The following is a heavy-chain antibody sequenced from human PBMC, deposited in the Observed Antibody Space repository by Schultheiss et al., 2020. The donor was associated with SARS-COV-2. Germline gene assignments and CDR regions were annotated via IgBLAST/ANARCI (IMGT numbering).Heavy chain of an antibody. CDR2: ISGSGGST. Sequence: GESLKISCAASGFTFSSYAMSWVRQAPGKGPEWVSGISGSGGSTYYADSVKGRFTISRDNSKNTLYLQMNSLRAEDTAVYYCANPFRAAAGDYWGQGTLVTVSS. CDR1: GFTFSSYA. D-gene: IGHD6-13*01. CDR3: ANPFRAAAGDY. J-gene: IGHJ4*02. V-gene: IGHV3-23*01.